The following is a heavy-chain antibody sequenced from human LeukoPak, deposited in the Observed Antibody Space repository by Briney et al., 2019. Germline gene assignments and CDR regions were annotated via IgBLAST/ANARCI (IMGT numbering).Heavy chain of an antibody. CDR3: ARVGGYYDSSGYYYPNWFDP. D-gene: IGHD3-22*01. Sequence: GASVKVSCKASGGTFSSYAISWVRQAPGQGLEWMGGIIPIFGTANYAQKFQGRVTITADESTSTAYMELSSLGSEDTAVYYCARVGGYYDSSGYYYPNWFDPWGQGTLVTVSS. J-gene: IGHJ5*02. V-gene: IGHV1-69*13. CDR2: IIPIFGTA. CDR1: GGTFSSYA.